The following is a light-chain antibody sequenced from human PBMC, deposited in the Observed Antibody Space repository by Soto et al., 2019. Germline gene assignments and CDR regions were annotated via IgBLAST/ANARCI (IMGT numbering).Light chain of an antibody. CDR2: AAS. V-gene: IGKV1-39*01. Sequence: DIQMTQSPSSLSASVGDRVTIPCRASQSISSYLNWYQQKPGKAPNLLIYAASGLQSGVPSRFSGSGSGTDFTLTISSLQPEDFGTYYCQQSYTTPLTFGGGTKV. J-gene: IGKJ4*01. CDR3: QQSYTTPLT. CDR1: QSISSY.